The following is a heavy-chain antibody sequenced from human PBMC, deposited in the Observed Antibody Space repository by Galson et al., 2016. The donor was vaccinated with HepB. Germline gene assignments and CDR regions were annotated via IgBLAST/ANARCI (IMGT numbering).Heavy chain of an antibody. V-gene: IGHV3-7*04. CDR2: IKEDGSEK. D-gene: IGHD1-1*01. Sequence: SLRLSCAASGFTFSRYWMTWVRQAPGKGLEWVANIKEDGSEKYYVDSMKGRLTISRDNAKKSLYLQLNSLRAEDTAVYYCARAEGTFNSYYFDYWGRGTLVTVSS. CDR1: GFTFSRYW. J-gene: IGHJ4*02. CDR3: ARAEGTFNSYYFDY.